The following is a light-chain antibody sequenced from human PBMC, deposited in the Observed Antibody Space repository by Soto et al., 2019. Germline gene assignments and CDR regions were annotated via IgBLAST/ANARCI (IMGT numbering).Light chain of an antibody. J-gene: IGKJ5*01. V-gene: IGKV3D-15*01. CDR3: QQYNNWPPIT. CDR1: QRVSNN. Sequence: IVLTQSPGTLSLSPWERASLSCRASQRVSNNYLAWYQQKPGKAPRLLIYGASNLASGIPARFSGSGSGTEFTLTISSLQSEDFAVYYCQQYNNWPPITFGQGTRLDI. CDR2: GAS.